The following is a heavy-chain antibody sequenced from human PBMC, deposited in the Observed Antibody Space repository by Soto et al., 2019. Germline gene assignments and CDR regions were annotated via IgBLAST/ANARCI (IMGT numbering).Heavy chain of an antibody. Sequence: GGSLSLSCAVSGFTFTNYGFNWVRQAPGKGLEWVSSVSKSDYTYYSDSVKGRFTISRDNAKNSVSLQMNNLRAEDTAVYYCTREDSIIIPAGADFWGQGTLVTVSS. V-gene: IGHV3-21*01. D-gene: IGHD1-20*01. CDR1: GFTFTNYG. CDR2: VSKSDYT. CDR3: TREDSIIIPAGADF. J-gene: IGHJ4*02.